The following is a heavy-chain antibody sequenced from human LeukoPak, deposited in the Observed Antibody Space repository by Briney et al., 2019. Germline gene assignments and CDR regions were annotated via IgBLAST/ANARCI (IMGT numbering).Heavy chain of an antibody. J-gene: IGHJ4*02. D-gene: IGHD5-12*01. CDR3: VRALRVVDY. V-gene: IGHV3-7*01. CDR2: INQDGSEK. Sequence: PGGSLRLSCAASGFTFSTYWMTWVRQAPGKGLEWVANINQDGSEKYYVDSVRGRFTISRDNAKNSLYLQMNSLRAKDTAVYYCVRALRVVDYWGQGTLVTVSS. CDR1: GFTFSTYW.